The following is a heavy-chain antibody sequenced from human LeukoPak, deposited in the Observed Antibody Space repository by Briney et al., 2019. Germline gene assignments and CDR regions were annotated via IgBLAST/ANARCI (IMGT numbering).Heavy chain of an antibody. V-gene: IGHV4-31*03. CDR2: IYYSGST. J-gene: IGHJ4*02. CDR1: GGTISSGGNY. CDR3: ARVGKWLRSSYYFDY. Sequence: SETLSLTCTVSGGTISSGGNYLSRIRQHPGKGLEWIGYIYYSGSTYYNPSLKSRVTISVDTSKNQFSLKLSSVTAADTAVYYCARVGKWLRSSYYFDYWGQGTLVTVSS. D-gene: IGHD5-12*01.